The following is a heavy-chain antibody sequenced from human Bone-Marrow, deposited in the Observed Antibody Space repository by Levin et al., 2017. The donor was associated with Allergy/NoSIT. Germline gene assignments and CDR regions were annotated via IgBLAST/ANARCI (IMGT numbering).Heavy chain of an antibody. CDR3: ARALYCGGPEVEERECGMDV. V-gene: IGHV3-30*04. D-gene: IGHD2-21*01. Sequence: GGSLRLSCAASGFTFTSHSMHWVRQAPGKGLEWVAFISSDGTNIHYADSVKGRFTISRDNSKNTLYLQMNSLRPEDTSVYYCARALYCGGPEVEERECGMDVWGQGTTVTVSS. J-gene: IGHJ6*02. CDR1: GFTFTSHS. CDR2: ISSDGTNI.